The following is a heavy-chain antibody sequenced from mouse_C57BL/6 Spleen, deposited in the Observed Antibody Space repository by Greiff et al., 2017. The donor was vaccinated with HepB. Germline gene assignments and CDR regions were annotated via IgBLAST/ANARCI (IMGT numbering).Heavy chain of an antibody. CDR2: IRLKSDNYAT. CDR3: TGYDYDWDFAY. D-gene: IGHD2-4*01. CDR1: GFTFSNYW. V-gene: IGHV6-3*01. J-gene: IGHJ3*01. Sequence: EVHLVESGGGLVQPGGSMKLSCVASGFTFSNYWMNWVRQSPEKGLEWVAQIRLKSDNYATHYAESVKGRFSISRDDSKSSDYLQMNNVRAEEPDIYYCTGYDYDWDFAYWGQGTLVTVSA.